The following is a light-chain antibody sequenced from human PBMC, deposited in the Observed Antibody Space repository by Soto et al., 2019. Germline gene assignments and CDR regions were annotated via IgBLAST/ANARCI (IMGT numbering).Light chain of an antibody. CDR3: QQRLNWPPT. CDR1: QSVSSF. V-gene: IGKV3-11*01. J-gene: IGKJ5*01. Sequence: EIVLTQSPATVSLSPGERATLSCRASQSVSSFLSWHRQKPGQAPRLLIYDASKRATGIPARFSGSGSGTDFTLTISSLEPEDFAVYYCQQRLNWPPTFGQGTRLEIK. CDR2: DAS.